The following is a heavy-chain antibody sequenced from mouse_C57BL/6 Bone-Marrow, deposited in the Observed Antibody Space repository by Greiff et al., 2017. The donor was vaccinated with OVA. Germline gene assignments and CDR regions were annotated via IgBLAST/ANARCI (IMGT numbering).Heavy chain of an antibody. CDR2: IDPETGGT. D-gene: IGHD3-3*01. CDR1: GYTFTDYE. V-gene: IGHV1-15*01. J-gene: IGHJ2*01. CDR3: TGGRYFDY. Sequence: LVESGAELVRPGASVTLSCKASGYTFTDYEMHWVKQTPVHGLEWIGAIDPETGGTAYNQKFKGKAILTADKSSSTAYMELRSLTSEDSAVYYCTGGRYFDYWGQGTTLTVSS.